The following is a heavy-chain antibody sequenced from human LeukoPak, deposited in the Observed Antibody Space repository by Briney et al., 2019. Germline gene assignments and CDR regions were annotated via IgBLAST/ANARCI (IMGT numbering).Heavy chain of an antibody. CDR3: ARVYHAGDFWSGYYYPDAFDI. CDR1: GYAFTSYG. J-gene: IGHJ3*02. D-gene: IGHD3-3*01. Sequence: GASVKVSCKASGYAFTSYGISWVRQAPGQGLEWMGWISAYNGNTNYAQKLQGRVTMTTDTSTSTAYMELSSLRSEDTAVYYCARVYHAGDFWSGYYYPDAFDIWGQGTMVTVSS. CDR2: ISAYNGNT. V-gene: IGHV1-18*01.